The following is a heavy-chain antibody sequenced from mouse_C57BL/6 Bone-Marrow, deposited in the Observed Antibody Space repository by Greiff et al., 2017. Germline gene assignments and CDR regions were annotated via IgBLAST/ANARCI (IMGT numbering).Heavy chain of an antibody. CDR3: AREGLAY. CDR2: INPYNGGT. V-gene: IGHV1-19*01. Sequence: VQLQQSGPVLVKPGASVKMSCKASGYTFTDYYMNWVKPSHGKSLAWIGVINPYNGGTSYNQKFKGTATLTVDKSSSTAYMELNSLTSEDSAVYYCAREGLAYWGQGTLVTVSA. J-gene: IGHJ3*01. CDR1: GYTFTDYY.